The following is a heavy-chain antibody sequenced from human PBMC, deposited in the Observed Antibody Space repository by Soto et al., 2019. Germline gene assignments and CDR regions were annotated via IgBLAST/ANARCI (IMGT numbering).Heavy chain of an antibody. CDR3: AKNGLDNSPSAIDS. D-gene: IGHD2-8*01. Sequence: GGSLRLSCAASGFTFRNNVLSWVRQAPGKALDWVSGITGSGRDTYYADSVKGRFTISRDNSKNMVFLQMNSLRAEDTALYYCAKNGLDNSPSAIDSWGPGTPVTVSS. CDR2: ITGSGRDT. CDR1: GFTFRNNV. J-gene: IGHJ4*02. V-gene: IGHV3-23*01.